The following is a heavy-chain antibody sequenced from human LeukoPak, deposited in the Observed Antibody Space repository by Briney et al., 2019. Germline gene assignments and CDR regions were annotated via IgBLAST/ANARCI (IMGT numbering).Heavy chain of an antibody. D-gene: IGHD2-15*01. CDR1: GGSFSGYY. Sequence: KTSETLSLTCAVYGGSFSGYYWSWIRQPPGKGLEWIGEINHSGSTNYNPSLKRRVTISVDTSKNQFSLKLSSVTAADTAVYYCARGPTSRYCSGGSCYVAAFDIWGQGTMVTVSS. CDR3: ARGPTSRYCSGGSCYVAAFDI. CDR2: INHSGST. J-gene: IGHJ3*02. V-gene: IGHV4-34*01.